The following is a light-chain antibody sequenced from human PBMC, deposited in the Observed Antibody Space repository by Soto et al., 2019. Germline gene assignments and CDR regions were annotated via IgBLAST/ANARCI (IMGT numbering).Light chain of an antibody. Sequence: DIQMTQSPSTLSAHVGARVTVTCRASQSINSWLAWYQQKPGKAPKLLIYDASNLKSGVPSRFTGSGFGTEFTLTISSLQPDDFATYYCQQYHRYSRTFGQGTKVDIK. CDR1: QSINSW. CDR2: DAS. V-gene: IGKV1-5*01. J-gene: IGKJ1*01. CDR3: QQYHRYSRT.